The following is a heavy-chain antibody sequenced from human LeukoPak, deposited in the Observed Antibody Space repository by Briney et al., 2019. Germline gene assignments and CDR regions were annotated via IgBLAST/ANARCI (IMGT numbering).Heavy chain of an antibody. Sequence: SETLSLTCTVSGASVRTESHYWNWVRQPPGKGLEGIGYISYSGSNNYKSSLRSRVSISVDTSRNQFSLKLNSVTAADTAVYYCARFLWFGGPFDPWGQGTLVTVFS. CDR2: ISYSGSN. D-gene: IGHD3-10*01. CDR3: ARFLWFGGPFDP. V-gene: IGHV4-61*01. J-gene: IGHJ5*02. CDR1: GASVRTESHY.